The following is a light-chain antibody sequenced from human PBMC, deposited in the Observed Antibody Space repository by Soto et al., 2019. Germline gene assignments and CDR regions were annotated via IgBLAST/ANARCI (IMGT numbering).Light chain of an antibody. CDR2: EVR. J-gene: IGLJ1*01. CDR1: RXDVGAYNL. CDR3: SAYADNYSYV. Sequence: QSALTQPASVSGSPGQSITISCSGTRXDVGAYNLVSWYQQPPGKAPQLLIYEVRNRPSGISSRFSGSRSGNTASLTISSLLPEDEADYYCSAYADNYSYVFGTGTKVTVL. V-gene: IGLV2-14*01.